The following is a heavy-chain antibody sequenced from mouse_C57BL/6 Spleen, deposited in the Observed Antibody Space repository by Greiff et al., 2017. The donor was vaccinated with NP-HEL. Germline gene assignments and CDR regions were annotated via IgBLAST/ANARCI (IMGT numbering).Heavy chain of an antibody. CDR3: ARSSSYGGDYFDY. J-gene: IGHJ2*01. Sequence: LEESGAELARPGASVKLSCKASGYTFTSYGISWVKQRTGQGLEWIGEIYPRSGNTYYNEKFKGKATLTADKSSSTAYMELRSLTSEDSAVYVCARSSSYGGDYFDYWGQGTTLTVSS. D-gene: IGHD1-1*01. CDR1: GYTFTSYG. V-gene: IGHV1-81*01. CDR2: IYPRSGNT.